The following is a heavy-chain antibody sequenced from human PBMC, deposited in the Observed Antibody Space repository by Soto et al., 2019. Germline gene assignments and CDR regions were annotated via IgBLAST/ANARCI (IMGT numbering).Heavy chain of an antibody. D-gene: IGHD2-2*01. CDR3: AKEPCSRTTCYAGENGMDV. J-gene: IGHJ6*02. CDR2: ISYDGSNK. V-gene: IGHV3-30*18. Sequence: QVQLVESGGGVVQPGRSLRLSCAASGFTFNSYGMHWVRQAPGKGLEWVAVISYDGSNKYHADSVKGRFTISRDNSKTTLYLQMNSLRAEDTAVYYCAKEPCSRTTCYAGENGMDVWGQGTTVTVSS. CDR1: GFTFNSYG.